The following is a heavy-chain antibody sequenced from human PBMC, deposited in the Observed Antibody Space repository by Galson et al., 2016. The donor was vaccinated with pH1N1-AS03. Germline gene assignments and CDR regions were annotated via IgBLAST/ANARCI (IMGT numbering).Heavy chain of an antibody. D-gene: IGHD2-21*01. V-gene: IGHV3-7*01. CDR3: VRVAYVDEGFDS. J-gene: IGHJ4*02. CDR1: GLEFSYFW. Sequence: SLRLSCAASGLEFSYFWMTWVRQAPGKGPEWVANIKQDGSETHYVDSVKGRFTISRDNAKNSLYLQMNSLRVGDTAVYYCVRVAYVDEGFDSWGQGTLVTVSS. CDR2: IKQDGSET.